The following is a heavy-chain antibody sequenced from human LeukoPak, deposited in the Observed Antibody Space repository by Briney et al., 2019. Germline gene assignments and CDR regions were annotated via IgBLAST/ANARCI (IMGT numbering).Heavy chain of an antibody. CDR3: ARDCSGGSCYGAFDI. J-gene: IGHJ3*02. D-gene: IGHD2-15*01. CDR1: GASIRSGDYY. CDR2: IYDSGST. V-gene: IGHV4-30-4*01. Sequence: PSQTPSLTCTVSGASIRSGDYYWSWIRQPPGKGLEWIGYIYDSGSTYYNPSLKSRITISVDTSENRFSLKLSSVTATDTAVYYCARDCSGGSCYGAFDIWGQGTMVTVSS.